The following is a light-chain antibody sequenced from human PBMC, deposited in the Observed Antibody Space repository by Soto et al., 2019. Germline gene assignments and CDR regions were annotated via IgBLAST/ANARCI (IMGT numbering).Light chain of an antibody. Sequence: DIPMTQSPSSLSASVGDRITITCRASQTISSYLNWYQQKPGRAPKLLIYAASSLQSGVPSRFSGSGSGTDFSLTISSLQPEDFATYYCQQSYTSPRFTFGQGTKLEI. CDR1: QTISSY. CDR2: AAS. CDR3: QQSYTSPRFT. V-gene: IGKV1-39*01. J-gene: IGKJ2*01.